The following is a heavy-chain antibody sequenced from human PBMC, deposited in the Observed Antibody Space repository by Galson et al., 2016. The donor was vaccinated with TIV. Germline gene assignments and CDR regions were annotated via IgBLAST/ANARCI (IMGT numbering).Heavy chain of an antibody. CDR1: GFSFDDYA. V-gene: IGHV3-9*01. CDR2: ISWNRGNI. CDR3: VKDMRRGCDGVNCYTYYFYFYGMDV. J-gene: IGHJ6*02. Sequence: SLRLSCAASGFSFDDYAMHWVRQAPGKGLEWVSGISWNRGNIGYSDSVKGRLTISRDNAKNSLYLQMNSLRPDYTALYYCVKDMRRGCDGVNCYTYYFYFYGMDVWGQGTTVTVS. D-gene: IGHD2-21*01.